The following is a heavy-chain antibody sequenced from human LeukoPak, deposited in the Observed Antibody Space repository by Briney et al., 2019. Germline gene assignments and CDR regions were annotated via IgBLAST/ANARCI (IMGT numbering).Heavy chain of an antibody. CDR1: GFTFSRYA. D-gene: IGHD5-18*01. J-gene: IGHJ4*02. V-gene: IGHV3-64D*09. CDR2: ISSNGGST. Sequence: GGSLRLSCSASGFTFSRYAMHWVRQAPGKGLEYVSAISSNGGSTYYADSVKGRFTISRDNSKNTLYLQMSSLRAEDTAVYYCVRGMDIAMVSAFDYWGQGTLVTVSS. CDR3: VRGMDIAMVSAFDY.